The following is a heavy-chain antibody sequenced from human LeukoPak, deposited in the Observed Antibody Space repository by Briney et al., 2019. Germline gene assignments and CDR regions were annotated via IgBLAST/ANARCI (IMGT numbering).Heavy chain of an antibody. CDR1: GGSISINY. Sequence: SETLSLTCTVSGGSISINYWSWIRQPPGKGLEWIGYIYYIGSANYNPSLKSRVTISLDTPKNQFSLKLSSVTAADTAVYYCARDNVVVPAATYYYYYYMDVWGKGTTVTVSS. J-gene: IGHJ6*03. D-gene: IGHD2-2*01. V-gene: IGHV4-59*12. CDR2: IYYIGSA. CDR3: ARDNVVVPAATYYYYYYMDV.